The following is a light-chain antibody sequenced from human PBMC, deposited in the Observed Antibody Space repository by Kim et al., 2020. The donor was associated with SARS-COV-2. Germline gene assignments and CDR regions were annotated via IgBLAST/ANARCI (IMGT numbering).Light chain of an antibody. CDR2: RDK. CDR3: QVWDTRTVV. J-gene: IGLJ2*01. V-gene: IGLV3-9*01. Sequence: SVALGQTAPIPCGGSNIENKNVHWYHQRPGQAPVLVMYRDKQRPSGIPERLSGSNSGNTATLTINRVEAGDEGDYYCQVWDTRTVVFGGGTQLTVL. CDR1: NIENKN.